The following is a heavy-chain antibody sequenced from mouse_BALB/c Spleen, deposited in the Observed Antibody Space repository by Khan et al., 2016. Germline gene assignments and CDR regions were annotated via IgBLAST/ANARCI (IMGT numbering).Heavy chain of an antibody. V-gene: IGHV3-2*02. CDR2: IRYSAST. CDR1: GYSITSDYA. CDR3: AGWDGNYIDWYFDV. D-gene: IGHD2-1*01. Sequence: EVQLQESGPGLVKPSQSLSLTCTVTGYSITSDYAWNWIRKFPGNKLEWMGYIRYSASTSSNPSLKSRISLPRDTSKTPFFLQFNSVTTEDTATYYCAGWDGNYIDWYFDVWGAGTTVTVSS. J-gene: IGHJ1*01.